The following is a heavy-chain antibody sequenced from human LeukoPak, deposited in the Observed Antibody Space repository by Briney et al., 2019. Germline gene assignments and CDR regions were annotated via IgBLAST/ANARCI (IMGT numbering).Heavy chain of an antibody. V-gene: IGHV3-74*01. Sequence: GGSLRLSCAASGFTFSGYWMHWVRQVPGKGLLWVSRINGDGSSTTYADSVKGGFTISRDNAKSTVFLQMITLRAEDTAVYYCARDTGWFFDLWGRGTLVTVSS. CDR3: ARDTGWFFDL. D-gene: IGHD4-17*01. J-gene: IGHJ2*01. CDR1: GFTFSGYW. CDR2: INGDGSST.